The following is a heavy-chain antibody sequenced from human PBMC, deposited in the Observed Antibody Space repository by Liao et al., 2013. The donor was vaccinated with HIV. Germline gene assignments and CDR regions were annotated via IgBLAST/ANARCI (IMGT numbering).Heavy chain of an antibody. CDR3: ASTGYSYGFDY. V-gene: IGHV4-30-4*01. CDR1: SGSISSADYY. J-gene: IGHJ4*02. Sequence: QVQLQESGPGLVKPSQTLSLTCTFSSGSISSADYYWSWIRQPPGKGLEWIGEINHSGSTNSSPSLKSRVTISVDRTMDQFSLKLKSVTAADTAVYYCASTGYSYGFDYWGQGTLVTVSS. D-gene: IGHD5-18*01. CDR2: INHSGST.